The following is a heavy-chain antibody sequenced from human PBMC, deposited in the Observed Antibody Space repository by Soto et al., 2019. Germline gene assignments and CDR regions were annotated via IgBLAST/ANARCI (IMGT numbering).Heavy chain of an antibody. D-gene: IGHD3-16*02. CDR1: GGSISSYY. J-gene: IGHJ4*02. CDR3: ARAKATYYDYIWGSYRLAPFDY. Sequence: SETLSLTCTVSGGSISSYYWSWIRQPPGKGLEWIGYIYYSGSTNYNPSLKSRVTISVDTSKNQFSLKLSSVTAADTAVYYCARAKATYYDYIWGSYRLAPFDYWGQGTLVTVSS. V-gene: IGHV4-59*01. CDR2: IYYSGST.